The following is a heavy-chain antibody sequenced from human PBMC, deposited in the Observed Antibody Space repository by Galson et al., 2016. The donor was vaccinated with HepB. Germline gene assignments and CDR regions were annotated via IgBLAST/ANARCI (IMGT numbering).Heavy chain of an antibody. CDR2: INSDGSST. Sequence: SLRLSCAASGFSFSSYVMFWVRQAPGKGLVWVSRINSDGSSTSYADSVKGRFTISRDNAKNTLYLQMNSLRAEDTAVYYCARVLGSYQSFDYWGQGTLVTVAS. CDR1: GFSFSSYV. D-gene: IGHD1-26*01. J-gene: IGHJ4*02. V-gene: IGHV3-74*01. CDR3: ARVLGSYQSFDY.